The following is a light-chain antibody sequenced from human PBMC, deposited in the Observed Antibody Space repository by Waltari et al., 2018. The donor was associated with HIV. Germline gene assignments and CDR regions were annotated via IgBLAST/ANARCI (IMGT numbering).Light chain of an antibody. Sequence: QSALTQPASVSGSPGQSITISCSGTSTDVGNYNLVSWYQQHPARAPKLIIYEVTKWPSGVSHRFSGSKSGNTASLTISGLKADDEADYYCCAFAGANTWVFGGGTKLIVL. CDR1: STDVGNYNL. CDR3: CAFAGANTWV. V-gene: IGLV2-23*02. CDR2: EVT. J-gene: IGLJ3*02.